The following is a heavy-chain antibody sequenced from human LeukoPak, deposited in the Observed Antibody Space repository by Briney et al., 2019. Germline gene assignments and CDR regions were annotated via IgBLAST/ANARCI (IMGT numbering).Heavy chain of an antibody. V-gene: IGHV3-66*01. CDR2: IYSGGST. D-gene: IGHD6-19*01. CDR3: ATSGIAVAGTDDAFDI. CDR1: GFTVSSNY. J-gene: IGHJ3*02. Sequence: GGSLRLSCAASGFTVSSNYMSWVRQAQGKGLEWVSVIYSGGSTYYADSVKGRFTISRDNSKNTLYLQMNSLRAEDTAVYYCATSGIAVAGTDDAFDIWGRGTMVTVSS.